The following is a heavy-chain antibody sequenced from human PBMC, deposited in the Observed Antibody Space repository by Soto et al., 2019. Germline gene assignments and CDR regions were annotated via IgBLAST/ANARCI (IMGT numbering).Heavy chain of an antibody. CDR3: AATLEMATISGPVAQGHSNYYGMDV. Sequence: PSETLSLTCTVSGGYIGNDYWSWIRQPPGKELEWIGYTYYSGSTNYSPSLKSRVTISVDTSKNQFSLRLRSEDTAVYYCAATLEMATISGPVAQGHSNYYGMDVWGQGTTVTVSS. CDR1: GGYIGNDY. CDR2: TYYSGST. D-gene: IGHD5-12*01. J-gene: IGHJ6*02. V-gene: IGHV4-59*01.